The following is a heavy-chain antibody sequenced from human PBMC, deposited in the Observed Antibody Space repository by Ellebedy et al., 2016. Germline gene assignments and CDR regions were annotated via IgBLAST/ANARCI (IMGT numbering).Heavy chain of an antibody. CDR2: FDPGDGET. CDR1: GYTLTELS. D-gene: IGHD3-10*01. Sequence: ASVKVSCXVSGYTLTELSIHWVRQAPGKGLEWMGGFDPGDGETSYAQKFQGRVTMTEDTSLDTAYMELSSLKSEDTAVYYCVLWFGELLSLDYWGQGTLVTVSS. CDR3: VLWFGELLSLDY. J-gene: IGHJ4*02. V-gene: IGHV1-24*01.